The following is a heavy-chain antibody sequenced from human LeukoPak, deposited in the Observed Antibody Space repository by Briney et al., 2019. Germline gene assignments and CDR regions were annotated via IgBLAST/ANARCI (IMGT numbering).Heavy chain of an antibody. CDR1: GFSFSRYW. V-gene: IGHV3-23*01. J-gene: IGHJ4*02. CDR2: MSGNGGST. D-gene: IGHD2-21*02. Sequence: GGSLRLTYTASGFSFSRYWMHWVRQAPGKGLDWLSAMSGNGGSTYYAYSGKGGFTIVRDNYKNTLHLQMNSLRAEDTAVHYCAKAMEVTAIFDYWGKGALVTVSS. CDR3: AKAMEVTAIFDY.